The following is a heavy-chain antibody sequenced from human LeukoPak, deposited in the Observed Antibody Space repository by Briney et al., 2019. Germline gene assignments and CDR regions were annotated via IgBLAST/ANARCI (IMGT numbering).Heavy chain of an antibody. J-gene: IGHJ5*02. CDR2: INTNTGNP. CDR3: ARVSCSSTSCQSNWFDP. V-gene: IGHV7-4-1*02. CDR1: GYTLTELS. Sequence: ASVKVSCKVSGYTLTELSMYWVRQAPGQGLEWMGWINTNTGNPTYAQGFTGRFVFSLDTSVSTAYLQISSLKAEDTAVYYCARVSCSSTSCQSNWFDPWGQGTLVTVSS. D-gene: IGHD2-2*01.